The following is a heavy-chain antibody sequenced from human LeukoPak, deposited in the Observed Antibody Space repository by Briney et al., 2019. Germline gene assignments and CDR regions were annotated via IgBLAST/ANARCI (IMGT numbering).Heavy chain of an antibody. CDR1: GLSLSTSGVG. CDR3: ARTQYYFDSGGVDDGFDI. D-gene: IGHD3-22*01. Sequence: SGPTLVKPTQTLTLTCTLSGLSLSTSGVGVGWIRQPPGKALEWLALIYWNDEKRYSPSLKSRLTITKDTSKIQVVLAMTNMDPVDTATYYCARTQYYFDSGGVDDGFDIWGQGTLVTVSS. J-gene: IGHJ3*02. V-gene: IGHV2-5*01. CDR2: IYWNDEK.